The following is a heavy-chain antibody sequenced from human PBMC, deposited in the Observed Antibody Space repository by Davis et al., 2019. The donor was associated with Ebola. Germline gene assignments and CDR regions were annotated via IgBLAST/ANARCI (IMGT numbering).Heavy chain of an antibody. CDR3: ARGLVVPAAWRSYGAFDI. D-gene: IGHD2-2*01. J-gene: IGHJ3*02. CDR1: GGSISSYY. Sequence: PSETLSLTCTVSGGSISSYYWSWIRQPPGKGLEWIGYIYYSGSTNYNPSLKSRVTISVDTSKNQFSLKLSSVTAADTAVYYCARGLVVPAAWRSYGAFDIWGQGTMVTVSS. V-gene: IGHV4-59*12. CDR2: IYYSGST.